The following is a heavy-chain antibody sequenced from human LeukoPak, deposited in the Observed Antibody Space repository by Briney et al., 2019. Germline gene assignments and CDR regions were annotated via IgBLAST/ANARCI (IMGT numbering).Heavy chain of an antibody. V-gene: IGHV4-34*01. D-gene: IGHD2-15*01. CDR3: ARGRSEDTGWVDY. Sequence: PSETLSLTCAVYDGSFSGYYWSWIRQPPGKGLEWIGEINHSGSTNYNPSLKSRVTISVDTSKNQFSLKLSSVTAADTAVYYCARGRSEDTGWVDYWGQGTLVTVSS. CDR1: DGSFSGYY. CDR2: INHSGST. J-gene: IGHJ4*02.